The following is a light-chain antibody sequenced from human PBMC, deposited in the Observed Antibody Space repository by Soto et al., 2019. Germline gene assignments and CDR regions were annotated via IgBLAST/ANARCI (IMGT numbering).Light chain of an antibody. V-gene: IGKV3-15*01. CDR3: QQYNNWPRT. Sequence: ERLMTQSPATLSVSPGERATLSCRASQSVSSNLAWYQQKPGQAPRLLIYGASTRATGIPARFSGSGSGTEFTLTISSLQSEDFAVYYCQQYNNWPRTFGQGTKV. CDR1: QSVSSN. J-gene: IGKJ1*01. CDR2: GAS.